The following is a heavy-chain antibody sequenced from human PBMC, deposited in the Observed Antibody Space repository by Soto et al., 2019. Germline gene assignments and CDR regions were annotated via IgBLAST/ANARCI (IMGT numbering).Heavy chain of an antibody. V-gene: IGHV4-39*01. D-gene: IGHD4-17*01. CDR2: VLYTGST. Sequence: PSETLSLTCSVSGGSISTSNYFWAWLRQPPGKGLEWIGTVLYTGSTYYNPSLKSRVTLSVDRSKNQFSLRLNSVTAADTAVYYCARPDYSDFWVYFDSWGRGTLVTVSS. J-gene: IGHJ4*02. CDR3: ARPDYSDFWVYFDS. CDR1: GGSISTSNYF.